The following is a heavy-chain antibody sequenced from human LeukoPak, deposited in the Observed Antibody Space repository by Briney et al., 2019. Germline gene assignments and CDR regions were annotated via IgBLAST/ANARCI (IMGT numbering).Heavy chain of an antibody. J-gene: IGHJ4*02. CDR1: GFTFSSYG. D-gene: IGHD7-27*01. V-gene: IGHV3-30*03. Sequence: GGSLRLSCAASGFTFSSYGMHWVRQAPGKGLEWVAVISYDGSNKYYADSVKGRFTISRDNSKSTLYLQMNSLRPEDTAVYYCARDPPNWGFGYWGQGTLVTVSS. CDR2: ISYDGSNK. CDR3: ARDPPNWGFGY.